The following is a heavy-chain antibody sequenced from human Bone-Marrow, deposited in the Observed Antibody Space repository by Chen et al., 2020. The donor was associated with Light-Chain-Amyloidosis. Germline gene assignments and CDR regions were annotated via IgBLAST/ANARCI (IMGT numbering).Heavy chain of an antibody. J-gene: IGHJ4*02. Sequence: EVQLVESGGGLVQPGGSLKLSCAASGFTFSGSAMHWVRQASGKGLEWAGRMRSKANSYATAYAASVKGRFTISRDDSKNTAYLQMNSLKTEDTAVYYCTRLGSGSYSVAYWGQGTLVTVSS. CDR1: GFTFSGSA. V-gene: IGHV3-73*02. D-gene: IGHD1-26*01. CDR3: TRLGSGSYSVAY. CDR2: MRSKANSYAT.